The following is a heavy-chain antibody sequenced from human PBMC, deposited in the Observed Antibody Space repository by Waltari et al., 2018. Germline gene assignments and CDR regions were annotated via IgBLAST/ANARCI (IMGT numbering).Heavy chain of an antibody. CDR1: AFPFSSYG. V-gene: IGHV3-33*01. CDR3: ARDQVSSGYFDY. CDR2: ILYDGSNK. Sequence: QVQLVESGGGVVQPGRSLRLSCAASAFPFSSYGMHWVRQAPGKGLEWVAVILYDGSNKYDADSVKGRFTISRDNSKNTLYLQMNRLRAEDTAVYYCARDQVSSGYFDYWGQGTLVTVSS. J-gene: IGHJ4*02. D-gene: IGHD3-3*01.